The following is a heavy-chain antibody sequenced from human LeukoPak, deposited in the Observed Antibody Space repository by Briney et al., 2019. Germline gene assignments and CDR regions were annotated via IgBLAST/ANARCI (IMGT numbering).Heavy chain of an antibody. CDR3: ARAGYSYGTGYYFDY. CDR1: GGSISSYY. Sequence: SETLSLTCTVSGGSISSYYWSWIRLPPGKGLEWSGYIYYTGATYYNPSLKSRVTISLDTSKNQFSLKLSSVTAADAAVYYCARAGYSYGTGYYFDYWGQGGLVTVSS. J-gene: IGHJ4*02. V-gene: IGHV4-59*01. D-gene: IGHD5-18*01. CDR2: IYYTGAT.